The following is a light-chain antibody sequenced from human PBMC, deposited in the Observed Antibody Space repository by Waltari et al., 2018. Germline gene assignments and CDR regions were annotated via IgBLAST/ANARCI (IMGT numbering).Light chain of an antibody. Sequence: QSVLTQPPSASGTPGQRVTISCSGGSSNIGSDTVNWYQQLPGTAPKLLIYKNKQRPAGVPDRFSGSKSGTSASLAISGLQSEDEADYYCVAWDHSLNAYVFGTGTKVSAL. CDR2: KNK. CDR1: SSNIGSDT. J-gene: IGLJ1*01. V-gene: IGLV1-44*01. CDR3: VAWDHSLNAYV.